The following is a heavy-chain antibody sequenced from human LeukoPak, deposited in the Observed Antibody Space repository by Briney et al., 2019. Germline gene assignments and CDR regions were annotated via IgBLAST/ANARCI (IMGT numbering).Heavy chain of an antibody. CDR1: RGTFINYA. Sequence: EASVTVSFMGSRGTFINYAISWLRPAPGQGVEWMGRIIPIFCTANYPQKLQGRVTINADESTSTAYMELSSLRSEDTAVYYCARDGAHATQKDYDYYYGMDVWGKGTTVTVST. D-gene: IGHD3-16*01. CDR2: IIPIFCTA. CDR3: ARDGAHATQKDYDYYYGMDV. V-gene: IGHV1-69*01. J-gene: IGHJ6*04.